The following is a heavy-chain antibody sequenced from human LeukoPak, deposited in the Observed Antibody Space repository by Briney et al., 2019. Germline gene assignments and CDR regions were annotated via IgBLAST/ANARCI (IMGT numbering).Heavy chain of an antibody. Sequence: GGSLRPSCAASGFTFTSHSMNWVRQAPGKGLEWISYISSSSSTIYYADSVKGRFTISRDNAKNSLYLQMSSLRDEDTAVYYCASLMTTVYYFDYWGQGTLVTVSS. V-gene: IGHV3-48*02. J-gene: IGHJ4*02. D-gene: IGHD4-17*01. CDR2: ISSSSSTI. CDR1: GFTFTSHS. CDR3: ASLMTTVYYFDY.